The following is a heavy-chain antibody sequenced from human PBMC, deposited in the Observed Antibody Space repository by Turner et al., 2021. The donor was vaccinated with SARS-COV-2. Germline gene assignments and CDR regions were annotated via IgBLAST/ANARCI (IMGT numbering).Heavy chain of an antibody. Sequence: VQLVQSGAVGKNPGASVKVSGQASGYTITELSMHWVRQAPGKGLEVMGGFATEEGETSAAQKFQGRVTMTGDTTTGKAYMELGSLKSEYTAVYYSATDDILTGYYTSFDYWGQGTLVTVSS. CDR2: FATEEGET. D-gene: IGHD3-9*01. CDR3: ATDDILTGYYTSFDY. V-gene: IGHV1-24*01. J-gene: IGHJ4*02. CDR1: GYTITELS.